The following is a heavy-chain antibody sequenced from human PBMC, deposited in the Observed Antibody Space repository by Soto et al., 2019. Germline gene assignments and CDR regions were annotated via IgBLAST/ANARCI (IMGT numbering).Heavy chain of an antibody. J-gene: IGHJ4*02. CDR1: GFTFSSYA. V-gene: IGHV3-23*01. Sequence: EVQLLESGGGLVRPGGSLRLSCAASGFTFSSYAMSWVRQAPGKGLEWVSAISGSGGSTYYADSVKGRFTISRDNSKNTLYLQMNSLRAEDTAVYYCAKDRGARGWLAEFDYWGQGTLVTVSS. CDR2: ISGSGGST. D-gene: IGHD6-19*01. CDR3: AKDRGARGWLAEFDY.